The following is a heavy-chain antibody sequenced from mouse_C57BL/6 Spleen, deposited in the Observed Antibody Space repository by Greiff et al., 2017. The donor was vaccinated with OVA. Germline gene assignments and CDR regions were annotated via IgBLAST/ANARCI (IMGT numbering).Heavy chain of an antibody. Sequence: QVQLQQSGAELVKPGASVKISCKASGYAFSSYWLNWVKQRPGKGLEWIGQIYPGDGDTNYNGKFKGKATLTADKSSSTAYMQLSSLTSEDSAVYFCARSELTGTSGGFAYWGQGTLVTVSA. CDR1: GYAFSSYW. CDR3: ARSELTGTSGGFAY. D-gene: IGHD4-1*01. CDR2: IYPGDGDT. J-gene: IGHJ3*01. V-gene: IGHV1-80*01.